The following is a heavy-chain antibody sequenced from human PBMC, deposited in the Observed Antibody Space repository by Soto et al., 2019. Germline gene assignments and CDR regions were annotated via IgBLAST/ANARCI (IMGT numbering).Heavy chain of an antibody. CDR3: ARHKELLLATLSYDLDL. Sequence: PSETLSLTCTVSGDFVSSSRYYWGWIRQPPGKGLEWIGSIYYTGDTFFNPSLKSRVTFSVDPSKNQFSLKLTSLTAADTAVYFCARHKELLLATLSYDLDLWGQGPTVTVSS. J-gene: IGHJ6*02. V-gene: IGHV4-39*01. CDR2: IYYTGDT. CDR1: GDFVSSSRYY. D-gene: IGHD2-15*01.